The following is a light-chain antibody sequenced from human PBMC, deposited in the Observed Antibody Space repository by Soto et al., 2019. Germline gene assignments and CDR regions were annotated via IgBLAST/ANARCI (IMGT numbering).Light chain of an antibody. Sequence: EIVLTQSPATLSLSPGERATLSCRASQSVGRSLAWYQQKHGQAPRLLIYDASNRASGIPARFSGSGSGTDVTLTISSLEPEDFAIYFCQQRDKFGQGTRLDIK. CDR2: DAS. V-gene: IGKV3-11*01. J-gene: IGKJ5*01. CDR1: QSVGRS. CDR3: QQRDK.